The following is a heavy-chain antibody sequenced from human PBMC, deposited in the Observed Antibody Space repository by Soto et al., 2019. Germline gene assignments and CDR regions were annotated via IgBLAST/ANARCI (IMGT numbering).Heavy chain of an antibody. CDR2: INPSGGST. D-gene: IGHD6-6*01. CDR1: GYTFTSYY. V-gene: IGHV1-46*03. CDR3: ARVGSSSHYYYYMDV. Sequence: ASVKVSCKASGYTFTSYYMHWVRQAPGQGLEWMGIINPSGGSTSYAQKFQGRVTMTRDTSTSTVYMELSSLRSEDTAVYYCARVGSSSHYYYYMDVWGKGTTVTAP. J-gene: IGHJ6*03.